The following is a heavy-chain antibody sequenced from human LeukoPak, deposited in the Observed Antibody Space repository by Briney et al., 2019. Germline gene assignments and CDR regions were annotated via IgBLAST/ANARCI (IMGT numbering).Heavy chain of an antibody. CDR3: ARQIGYCSSTSCLHVDYYYMDV. CDR2: ISAYNGNT. Sequence: GASVKVSCKASGGTFSSYDINWVRQAPGQGLEWMGWISAYNGNTNYAQKLQGRVTMTTDTSTSTAYMELRSLRSDDTAVYYCARQIGYCSSTSCLHVDYYYMDVWGKGTTVTVSS. V-gene: IGHV1-18*01. J-gene: IGHJ6*03. CDR1: GGTFSSYD. D-gene: IGHD2-2*01.